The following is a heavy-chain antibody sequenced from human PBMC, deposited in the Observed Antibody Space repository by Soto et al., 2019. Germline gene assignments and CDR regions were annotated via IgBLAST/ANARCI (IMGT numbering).Heavy chain of an antibody. D-gene: IGHD3-22*01. CDR2: ISGSGGST. CDR1: GFTFSSYA. J-gene: IGHJ4*02. CDR3: AKLASIYDSSGPPSWPFDY. Sequence: GGSLRLSCAASGFTFSSYAMSWVRQAPGKGLEWVSAISGSGGSTYYADSVKGRFTISRDNSKNTLYLQMNSLRAEDTAVYYCAKLASIYDSSGPPSWPFDYWGQGTLVTVSS. V-gene: IGHV3-23*01.